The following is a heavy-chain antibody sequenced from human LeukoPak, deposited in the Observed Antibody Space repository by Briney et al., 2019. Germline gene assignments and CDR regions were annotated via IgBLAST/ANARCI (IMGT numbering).Heavy chain of an antibody. V-gene: IGHV3-64D*06. Sequence: GGSLRLSCSVSGFTFSNYAMHWVRQAPGKGLEYVATISINGADTYYPDSVKGRFTISRDTFKNTLYLQMSSLRAEDTAVYYCVKDREYSYDYWGQGTLVTVSS. CDR2: ISINGADT. D-gene: IGHD2/OR15-2a*01. CDR1: GFTFSNYA. CDR3: VKDREYSYDY. J-gene: IGHJ4*02.